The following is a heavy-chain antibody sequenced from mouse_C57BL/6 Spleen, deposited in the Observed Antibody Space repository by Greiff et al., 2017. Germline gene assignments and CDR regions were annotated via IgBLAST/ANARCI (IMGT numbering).Heavy chain of an antibody. CDR1: GFTFSDYG. D-gene: IGHD2-12*01. Sequence: EVMLVESGGGLVKPGGSLKLSCAASGFTFSDYGMHLVRQAPGKGLEWVAYISSGGSTIYYADTVKGRFTISRDNSKNTLFLQMTSLTSEDTAMYYCARAYYSAMDYWGQGTSVTVSS. CDR2: ISSGGSTI. J-gene: IGHJ4*01. CDR3: ARAYYSAMDY. V-gene: IGHV5-17*01.